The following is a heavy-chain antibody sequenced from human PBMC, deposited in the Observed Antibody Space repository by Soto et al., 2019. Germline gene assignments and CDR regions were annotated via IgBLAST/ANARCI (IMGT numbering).Heavy chain of an antibody. J-gene: IGHJ4*02. D-gene: IGHD5-18*01. CDR1: GFTFDDYA. CDR2: ISWNSGNI. Sequence: GGSLRLSCAASGFTFDDYAMHWVRQVLGKGLEWVSSISWNSGNIGYADSVKGRFTTSRDKAKNSLYLQMNSLRPEDTALYYCVRSKGGYSYGTPFDYWGQGT. CDR3: VRSKGGYSYGTPFDY. V-gene: IGHV3-9*01.